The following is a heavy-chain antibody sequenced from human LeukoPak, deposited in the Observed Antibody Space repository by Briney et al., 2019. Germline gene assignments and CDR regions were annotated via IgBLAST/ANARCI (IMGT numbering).Heavy chain of an antibody. CDR3: ATMYSSGWYYFDY. CDR1: GGYISGYY. D-gene: IGHD6-19*01. CDR2: IYYSGST. J-gene: IGHJ4*02. V-gene: IGHV4-59*01. Sequence: SETLSLTCNVSGGYISGYYWSWIRQPPGKGLEWIGYIYYSGSTNYNPSLKSRVTISLDTSKNQFSLKLSSVTAVDTAMYYCATMYSSGWYYFDYWGQGTLVTVSS.